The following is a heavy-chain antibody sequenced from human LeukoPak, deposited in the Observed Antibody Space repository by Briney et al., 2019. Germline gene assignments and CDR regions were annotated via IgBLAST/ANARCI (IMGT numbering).Heavy chain of an antibody. D-gene: IGHD3-3*01. Sequence: SETLSLTCTVSGYSISSTYHWGWIRQSPGKGLEWIGSISQSGSTYHNPSLKSRVTISVDTSKNQFSLKLNSVTAADTAVYYCARDGCDFWSGRFDPWGQGTLVTVSS. CDR2: ISQSGST. CDR3: ARDGCDFWSGRFDP. CDR1: GYSISSTYH. V-gene: IGHV4-38-2*02. J-gene: IGHJ5*02.